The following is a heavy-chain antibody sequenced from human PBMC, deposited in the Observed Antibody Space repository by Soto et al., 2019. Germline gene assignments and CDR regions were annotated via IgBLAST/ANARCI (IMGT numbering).Heavy chain of an antibody. CDR2: ISYDGSNK. D-gene: IGHD1-26*01. CDR1: GFSFSNYA. CDR3: TRDIIRELDYYYYYGMDV. Sequence: QVRLVESGGGVVQPGRSLRLSCAASGFSFSNYAMHWVRQAPGKGLEWVAVISYDGSNKNYADSVKGRFTISRDNSKNTLYLQMYSLRAEDTAVFYCTRDIIRELDYYYYYGMDVW. J-gene: IGHJ6*01. V-gene: IGHV3-30-3*01.